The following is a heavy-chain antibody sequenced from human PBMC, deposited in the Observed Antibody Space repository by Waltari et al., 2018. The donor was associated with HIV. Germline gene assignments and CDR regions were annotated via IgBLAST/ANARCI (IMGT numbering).Heavy chain of an antibody. J-gene: IGHJ4*02. V-gene: IGHV3-53*01. CDR3: ARDRYCSGGSCHFFDY. D-gene: IGHD2-15*01. CDR1: GFTVGSNY. Sequence: EVQLVESGGGLIQPGGSLRLSCAASGFTVGSNYMSWVRPAPGKGLEWVSVIYSGGSTYYADSVKGRFTISRDNSKNTLYLQMNSLRAEDTAVYYCARDRYCSGGSCHFFDYWGQGTLVTVSS. CDR2: IYSGGST.